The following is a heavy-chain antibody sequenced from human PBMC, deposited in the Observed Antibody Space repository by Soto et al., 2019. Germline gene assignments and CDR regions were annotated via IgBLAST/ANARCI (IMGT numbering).Heavy chain of an antibody. CDR3: ARKTTSRWYNWFDP. J-gene: IGHJ5*02. Sequence: ASVKVSCKASGYTFTSYDINWVRQATGQGLEWMGWMNPNSGNTGYAQKFQGRVTMTRNTSISTAYMELSSLRSEDTAVYYCARKTTSRWYNWFDPWGQGTLVTVSS. CDR2: MNPNSGNT. V-gene: IGHV1-8*01. CDR1: GYTFTSYD. D-gene: IGHD2-2*01.